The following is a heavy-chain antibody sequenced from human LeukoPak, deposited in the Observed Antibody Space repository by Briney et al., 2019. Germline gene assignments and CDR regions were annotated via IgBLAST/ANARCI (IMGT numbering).Heavy chain of an antibody. CDR2: FDPEDGET. CDR1: GYTLTELS. CDR3: AATPSYLVAFDY. Sequence: VASVKVSCKVSGYTLTELSMHWVRQAPGKGLEWMGGFDPEDGETIYAQKFQGRVTMTEDTSTDTAYMELSSLRSEDTAVYYCAATPSYLVAFDYWGQGTLVTVSS. J-gene: IGHJ4*02. V-gene: IGHV1-24*01. D-gene: IGHD2-21*01.